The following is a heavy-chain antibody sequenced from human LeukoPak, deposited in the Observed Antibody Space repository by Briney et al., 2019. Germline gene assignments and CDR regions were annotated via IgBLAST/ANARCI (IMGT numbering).Heavy chain of an antibody. CDR1: GFTFSSYS. V-gene: IGHV3-21*01. CDR3: ARDHGPLASCGADCYSPNYYYMDV. D-gene: IGHD2-21*01. Sequence: GGSLRLSCAASGFTFSSYSMNWVRQAPGKGLEWVSSISSSSSYIYYADSVKGRFTISRDNAKNSLSLQMNSLRAEDTAVYYCARDHGPLASCGADCYSPNYYYMDVWGKGTTVTVSS. CDR2: ISSSSSYI. J-gene: IGHJ6*03.